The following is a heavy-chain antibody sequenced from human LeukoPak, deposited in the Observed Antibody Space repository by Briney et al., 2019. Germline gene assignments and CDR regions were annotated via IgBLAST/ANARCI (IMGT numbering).Heavy chain of an antibody. CDR3: AKVWVRYTPLGYFQH. CDR1: GFTFSSYG. D-gene: IGHD5-18*01. CDR2: ISYDGSNK. Sequence: PGGSLRLSCAASGFTFSSYGMHWARQAPGKGLEWVAVISYDGSNKYYADSVKGRFTISRDNSKNTLYLQMNSLRAEDTAVYYCAKVWVRYTPLGYFQHWGQGTLVTVSS. J-gene: IGHJ1*01. V-gene: IGHV3-30*18.